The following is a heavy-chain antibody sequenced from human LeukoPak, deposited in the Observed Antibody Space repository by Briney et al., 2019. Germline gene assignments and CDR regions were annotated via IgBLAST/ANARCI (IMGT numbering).Heavy chain of an antibody. CDR1: GGSISSSSYY. J-gene: IGHJ4*02. CDR3: ARAPLGRVVINSYFDY. CDR2: IYYSGST. V-gene: IGHV4-39*07. Sequence: PSETLSLTCTVSGGSISSSSYYWGWIRQPPGKGLEWIGSIYYSGSTYYNPSLKSRVTISVDTSKNQFSLKLSSVTAADTAVYYCARAPLGRVVINSYFDYWGQGTLVTVSS. D-gene: IGHD3-22*01.